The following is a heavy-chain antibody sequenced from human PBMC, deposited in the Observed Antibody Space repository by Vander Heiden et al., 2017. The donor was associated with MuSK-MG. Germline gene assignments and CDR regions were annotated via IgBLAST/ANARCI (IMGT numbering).Heavy chain of an antibody. V-gene: IGHV3-23*01. J-gene: IGHJ1*01. CDR3: VSLLGYCSGGSCYPDH. Sequence: EVELLESGGGLVQPGGSLRLSCAASGLIFRTYAMAWVRLAPGRGLEWVSGISSGGYTTYDADSVKGRFSIFRDNSKNTLYLQMNSLRAEDTALYYCVSLLGYCSGGSCYPDHWGQGTRVTVSS. D-gene: IGHD2-15*01. CDR2: ISSGGYTT. CDR1: GLIFRTYA.